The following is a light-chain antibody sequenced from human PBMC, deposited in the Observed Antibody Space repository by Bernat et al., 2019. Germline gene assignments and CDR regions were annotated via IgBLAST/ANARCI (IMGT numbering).Light chain of an antibody. CDR1: SSNIGSNT. V-gene: IGLV1-44*01. CDR3: AAWDDRLKGV. Sequence: QSVLTQPPSASGTPGQRVTISCSGSSSNIGSNTVNWYQQLPGTAPKLRIYSNNQRPSGVPDRFSGSKSGTSASLAISGLQSEDEADYYCAAWDDRLKGVFGGGTKLTVL. CDR2: SNN. J-gene: IGLJ3*02.